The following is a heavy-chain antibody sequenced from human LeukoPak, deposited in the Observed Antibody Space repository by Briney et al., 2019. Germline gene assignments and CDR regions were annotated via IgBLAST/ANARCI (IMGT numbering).Heavy chain of an antibody. CDR1: GFAFGSYA. D-gene: IGHD2-15*01. CDR3: AKTTVGYSSGRFPGWPADY. CDR2: IFGSGGSA. V-gene: IGHV3-23*01. J-gene: IGHJ4*02. Sequence: GGSLRLSCTASGFAFGSYAMYWVRQAPGKGLEWVSGIFGSGGSAHYADSVKGRFTISRDNSKNTVYLEMNSLGAEDSAAYYCAKTTVGYSSGRFPGWPADYWGQGTLVTVSS.